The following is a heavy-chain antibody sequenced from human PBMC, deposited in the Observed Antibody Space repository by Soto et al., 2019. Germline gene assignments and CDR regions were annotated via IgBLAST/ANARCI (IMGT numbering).Heavy chain of an antibody. Sequence: EVQLVESGGGLVQPGGSLRLSCAASRFTVSTKYMSWVRQAPGKGLEWVSVLYSGGSTFYADSVRGRFTISRDNSKNTVNLQMNSLRAEDTAVYYCARDPWAADYWGQGTLVTVSS. CDR2: LYSGGST. CDR1: RFTVSTKY. J-gene: IGHJ4*02. D-gene: IGHD3-16*01. CDR3: ARDPWAADY. V-gene: IGHV3-66*01.